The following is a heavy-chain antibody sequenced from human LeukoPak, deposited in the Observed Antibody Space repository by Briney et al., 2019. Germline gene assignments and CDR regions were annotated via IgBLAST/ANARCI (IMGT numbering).Heavy chain of an antibody. D-gene: IGHD3-16*01. CDR1: GYTFPSYS. Sequence: ASVKVSCKASGYTFPSYSINWVRQATGQGLEWMGWMNPNTGGSGPAQKSQGRVTMTYNTPISTAYMELSSLTSDDTAVYYCAREVRRGTYDYWGQGTLVTVTP. CDR2: MNPNTGGS. V-gene: IGHV1-8*01. J-gene: IGHJ4*02. CDR3: AREVRRGTYDY.